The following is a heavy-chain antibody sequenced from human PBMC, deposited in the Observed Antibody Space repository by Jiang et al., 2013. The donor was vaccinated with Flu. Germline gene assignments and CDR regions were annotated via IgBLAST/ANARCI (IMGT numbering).Heavy chain of an antibody. J-gene: IGHJ4*02. D-gene: IGHD6-13*01. CDR1: GFNFDDYG. V-gene: IGHV3-20*04. Sequence: VQLVESGGGVVRPGGSLRLSCGGAGFNFDDYGMSWVRQGPGTGLEWVSGINWNGNNRGYADSVKGRFTISRDNAKNSLYLQMNSLRAEDTALYFCARGLEGYRNSWYYFHYWGQGTLVTVSS. CDR3: ARGLEGYRNSWYYFHY. CDR2: INWNGNNR.